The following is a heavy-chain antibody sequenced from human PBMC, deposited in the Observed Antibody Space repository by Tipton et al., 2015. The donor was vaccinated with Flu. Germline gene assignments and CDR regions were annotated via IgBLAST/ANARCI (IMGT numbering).Heavy chain of an antibody. CDR2: IYYSGNT. J-gene: IGHJ3*02. D-gene: IGHD3-22*01. Sequence: TLSLTCTVSGGSISSSSYYWGWIRQPPGKGLEWIGSIYYSGNTYYNPSLKSRVTISVDTSKNQFSLKLSSVTAADTAVYYCARDGFITMIVVVTPGAFDIWDQWTMVTVSS. CDR3: ARDGFITMIVVVTPGAFDI. CDR1: GGSISSSSYY. V-gene: IGHV4-39*07.